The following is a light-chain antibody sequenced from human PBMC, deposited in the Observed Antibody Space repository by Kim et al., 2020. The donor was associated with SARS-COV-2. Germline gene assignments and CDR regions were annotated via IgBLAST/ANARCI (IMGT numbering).Light chain of an antibody. CDR3: QTWDSSTVV. CDR2: ENI. CDR1: KLGNKY. J-gene: IGLJ3*02. Sequence: SYELTQPPSVSVSPGQTASITCSGDKLGNKYVCWYQQKPGQSPVQVIFENIKRPSGIPERFSGSNSGNTATLTISGTQAMDEADYYCQTWDSSTVVLGGG. V-gene: IGLV3-1*01.